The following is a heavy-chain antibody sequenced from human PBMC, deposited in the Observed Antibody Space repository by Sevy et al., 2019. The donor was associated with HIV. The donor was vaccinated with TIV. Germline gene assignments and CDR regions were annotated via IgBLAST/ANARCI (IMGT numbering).Heavy chain of an antibody. CDR1: GGCISSGNYL. V-gene: IGHV4-39*01. Sequence: SETLSLTCTVSGGCISSGNYLWSWIRQTPGKGLEWIGTVHYSGRTYYNPSLKSRVTISEDTSKNQFSLNLNSVTAADTAVYFCARNFDYWGQGTLVTVSS. CDR2: VHYSGRT. J-gene: IGHJ4*02. CDR3: ARNFDY.